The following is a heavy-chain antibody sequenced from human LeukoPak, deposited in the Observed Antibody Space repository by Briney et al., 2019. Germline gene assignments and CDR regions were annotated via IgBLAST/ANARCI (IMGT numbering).Heavy chain of an antibody. J-gene: IGHJ5*02. D-gene: IGHD3-3*01. V-gene: IGHV3-21*01. CDR1: GFTFSSYS. Sequence: GGSLRLSRAASGFTFSSYSMNWVRQAPGKGLEWVSSIGSSSSYIYYADSVKGRFTISRDNAKNSLYLQMNSLRAEDAAVYYCARSGARPYYDFWSGYYIDYNWFDPWGQGTLVTVSS. CDR2: IGSSSSYI. CDR3: ARSGARPYYDFWSGYYIDYNWFDP.